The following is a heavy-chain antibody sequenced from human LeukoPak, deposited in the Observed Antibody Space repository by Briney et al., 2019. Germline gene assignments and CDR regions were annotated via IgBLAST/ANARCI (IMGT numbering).Heavy chain of an antibody. Sequence: GGSVKVSCKAFGYTFTSFGVSWVRQAPGQGPEWMGWSSAYNGNREYVERFQGRVTMTTDTSTSTAYMELRSLRSDDTAVYYCTRDLRDVAGSFFDYWGQGTLVTVSS. D-gene: IGHD6-13*01. J-gene: IGHJ4*02. CDR2: SSAYNGNR. CDR3: TRDLRDVAGSFFDY. CDR1: GYTFTSFG. V-gene: IGHV1-18*01.